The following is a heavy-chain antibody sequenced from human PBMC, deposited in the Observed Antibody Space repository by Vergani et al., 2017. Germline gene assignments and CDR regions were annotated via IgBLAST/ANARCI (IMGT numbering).Heavy chain of an antibody. Sequence: EVQLLESGGGLVQPGGSLRLSCAASGFTFSSYAMSWVRQAPGKGLEWVSAISGSGGSTYYADSVKGRFTISRDNSKNTLYLQMKSLRAEKTAVYYCAKELRYDFWSGYYGPLDYWGQGTLVTVSS. CDR2: ISGSGGST. D-gene: IGHD3-3*01. V-gene: IGHV3-23*01. CDR1: GFTFSSYA. J-gene: IGHJ4*02. CDR3: AKELRYDFWSGYYGPLDY.